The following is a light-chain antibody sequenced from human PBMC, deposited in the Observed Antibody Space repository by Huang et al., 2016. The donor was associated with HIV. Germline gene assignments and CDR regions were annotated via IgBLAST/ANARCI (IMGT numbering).Light chain of an antibody. CDR3: QQYNNWPYT. V-gene: IGKV3-15*01. J-gene: IGKJ2*01. CDR2: GAS. CDR1: QSVGSK. Sequence: DTVMTQTPATLSVSPGERATLSCRASQSVGSKLAWFQQKPGQAPRLLLHGASTRATGIPARFSGSGSGTEFTLTISSLQSEDFAVYYCQQYNNWPYTFGQGTKLEIK.